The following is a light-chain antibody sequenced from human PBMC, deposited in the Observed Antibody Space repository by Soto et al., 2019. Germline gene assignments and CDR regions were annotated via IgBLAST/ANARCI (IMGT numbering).Light chain of an antibody. V-gene: IGKV1-5*01. CDR1: QSISGW. CDR2: DAS. CDR3: QQYSSYSWT. J-gene: IGKJ1*01. Sequence: DIQLTQSPSTLSPSVGDRVTITCQASQSISGWLAWYQQKPGKAPKLLSYDASILESGVPSRFRGSGSGTEFTLTISSLQPDDFETYYCQQYSSYSWTFGQGTKVDI.